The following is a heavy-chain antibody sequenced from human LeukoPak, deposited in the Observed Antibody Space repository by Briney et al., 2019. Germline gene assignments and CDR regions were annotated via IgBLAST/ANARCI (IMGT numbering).Heavy chain of an antibody. CDR2: IYYSGST. CDR1: GGSISSGGYY. D-gene: IGHD2-2*01. CDR3: ARGIKVPGYCSSTSCSPMFDP. J-gene: IGHJ5*02. V-gene: IGHV4-31*03. Sequence: SETLSLTCTVSGGSISSGGYYWSWIRQHPGKGLEWIGYIYYSGSTYYNPSLKSRVTISVDTSKNQFSLKLSPVTAADTAVYYCARGIKVPGYCSSTSCSPMFDPWGQGTLVTVSS.